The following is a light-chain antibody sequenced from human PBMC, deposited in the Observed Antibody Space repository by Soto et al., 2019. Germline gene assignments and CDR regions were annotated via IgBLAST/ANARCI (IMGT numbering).Light chain of an antibody. V-gene: IGLV2-23*01. CDR1: SSDVGKYNL. Sequence: QSVLTQPASVSVSPGQSITISCTGASSDVGKYNLVSWYQQHPGKASKLVIFDGSKRPSGISNRFSGSKSGNSASLTISGLQTEDEADYYCCSYAGSSTWVFGTGTKVTVL. CDR2: DGS. J-gene: IGLJ1*01. CDR3: CSYAGSSTWV.